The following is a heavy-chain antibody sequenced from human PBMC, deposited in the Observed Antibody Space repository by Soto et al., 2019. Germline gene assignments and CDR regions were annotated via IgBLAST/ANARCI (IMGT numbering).Heavy chain of an antibody. D-gene: IGHD3-22*01. CDR3: ARGLISGYYLYDAFDI. J-gene: IGHJ3*02. V-gene: IGHV4-59*01. CDR2: IYYSGST. Sequence: SKTLSLTCTVSGGSISSYYWSWIRQPPGKGLEWIGYIYYSGSTNYNPSLKSRVTISVDTSKNQFSLKLSSVTAADTAVYYCARGLISGYYLYDAFDIWGQGTMVT. CDR1: GGSISSYY.